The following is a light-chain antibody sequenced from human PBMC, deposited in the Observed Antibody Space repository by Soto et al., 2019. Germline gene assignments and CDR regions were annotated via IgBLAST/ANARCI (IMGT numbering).Light chain of an antibody. CDR2: GNS. J-gene: IGLJ1*01. Sequence: QSVLTQPPSVSGAPGQRVTISCTGSSSNIWAGYDVHWYQQLPGTAPKLLIYGNSNRPSGVPDRFSGSKSGTSASLAITGLQAEDDADYYCQSYDSSLSGSSYVFGTGTKVTVL. CDR1: SSNIWAGYD. CDR3: QSYDSSLSGSSYV. V-gene: IGLV1-40*01.